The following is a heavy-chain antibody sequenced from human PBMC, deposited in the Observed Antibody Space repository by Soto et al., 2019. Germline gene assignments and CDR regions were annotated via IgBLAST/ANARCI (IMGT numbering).Heavy chain of an antibody. Sequence: ASVKVSCKASGYTFTSYDINWVRQATGQGLEWMGWMNPNSGNTGYAQKFQGRVTMTRNTSISTAYMELSSLRSEDTAVYYCARPYSYGDYVDYYYYYMDVWGKGTTVTVSS. V-gene: IGHV1-8*01. J-gene: IGHJ6*03. CDR3: ARPYSYGDYVDYYYYYMDV. D-gene: IGHD4-17*01. CDR2: MNPNSGNT. CDR1: GYTFTSYD.